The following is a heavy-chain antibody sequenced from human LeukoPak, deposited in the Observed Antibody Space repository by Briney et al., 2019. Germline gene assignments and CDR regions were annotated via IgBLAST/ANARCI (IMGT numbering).Heavy chain of an antibody. J-gene: IGHJ6*03. CDR3: ARYHYDFWSGYGSYYYYMDV. D-gene: IGHD3-3*01. V-gene: IGHV4-4*02. Sequence: SETLSLTCAVSGGSISSSNWWSWVRQPPGKGLEWIGEIYHSGSTNYNPSLKSRVTISVDKSKNQFSLKLSSVTAADTAVYYCARYHYDFWSGYGSYYYYMDVWGKGTTVTVSS. CDR1: GGSISSSNW. CDR2: IYHSGST.